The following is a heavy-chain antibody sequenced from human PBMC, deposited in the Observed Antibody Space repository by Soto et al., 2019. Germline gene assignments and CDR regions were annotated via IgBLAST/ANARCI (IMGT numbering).Heavy chain of an antibody. V-gene: IGHV4-61*01. CDR3: AREGRMGTFDY. CDR1: GGSVSSGRYY. D-gene: IGHD1-1*01. Sequence: SETLSLTCSVSGGSVSSGRYYWSWIRQPPGKGLEWIGYFYYSGSTKYNPSLKSRVTILEDTSKNQFSLKLNSVTAADTAVYYCAREGRMGTFDYWGQGALVTVSS. CDR2: FYYSGST. J-gene: IGHJ4*02.